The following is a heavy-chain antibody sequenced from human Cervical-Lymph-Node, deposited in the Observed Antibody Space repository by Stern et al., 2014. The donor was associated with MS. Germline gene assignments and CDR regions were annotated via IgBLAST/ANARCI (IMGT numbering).Heavy chain of an antibody. CDR1: GYTFTSYG. V-gene: IGHV1-18*01. CDR3: ASTKYYDFWSGYYTPYYFDY. J-gene: IGHJ4*02. D-gene: IGHD3-3*01. CDR2: ISAYNGNT. Sequence: VKLVESGAEVKKPGASVKVSCKASGYTFTSYGISWVRQAPGQGLEWMGWISAYNGNTNYAQKLQGRVTMTTDTSTSTAYMELRSLRSDDTAVYYCASTKYYDFWSGYYTPYYFDYWGQGTLVTVSS.